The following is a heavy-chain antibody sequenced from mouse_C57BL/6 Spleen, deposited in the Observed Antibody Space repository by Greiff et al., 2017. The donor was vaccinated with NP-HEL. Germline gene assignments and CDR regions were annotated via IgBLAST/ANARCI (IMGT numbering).Heavy chain of an antibody. CDR1: GYSITSGYY. Sequence: EVQRVESGPGLVKPSQSLSLTCSVTGYSITSGYYWNWIRQFPGNKLEWMGYISYDGSNNYNPSLKNRISITRDTSKNQFFLKLNSVTTEDTATYYCARGDYYGSSSFAYWGQGTLVTVSA. D-gene: IGHD1-1*01. CDR3: ARGDYYGSSSFAY. J-gene: IGHJ3*01. V-gene: IGHV3-6*01. CDR2: ISYDGSN.